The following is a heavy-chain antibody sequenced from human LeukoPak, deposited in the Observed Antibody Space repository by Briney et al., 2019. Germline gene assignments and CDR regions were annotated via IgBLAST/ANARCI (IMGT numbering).Heavy chain of an antibody. CDR3: ARGGYSGYDRDAFDI. V-gene: IGHV3-74*01. CDR1: GFTFSSYW. Sequence: GGSLRLSCAASGFTFSSYWMHWVRQAPGKGLVWVSRINSGGSSTSYADSVKGRFTISRHNSKNTLYLQMNSLRAEDTAVYYCARGGYSGYDRDAFDIWGQGTMVTVSS. CDR2: INSGGSST. D-gene: IGHD5-12*01. J-gene: IGHJ3*02.